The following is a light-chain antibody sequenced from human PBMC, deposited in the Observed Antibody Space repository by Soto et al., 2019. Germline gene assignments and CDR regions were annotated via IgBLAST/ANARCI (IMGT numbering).Light chain of an antibody. V-gene: IGKV1-5*03. CDR1: QSITNW. CDR2: KAS. Sequence: DIQTTQSPSTLSASVGDRVTITCRASQSITNWLAWYQQKPGKAPKLLIYKASNLESGVPSRFSGSGSGTEFTLTNTNLQPDDFATYYCHQYKSYPWTFGQGTKVEIK. J-gene: IGKJ1*01. CDR3: HQYKSYPWT.